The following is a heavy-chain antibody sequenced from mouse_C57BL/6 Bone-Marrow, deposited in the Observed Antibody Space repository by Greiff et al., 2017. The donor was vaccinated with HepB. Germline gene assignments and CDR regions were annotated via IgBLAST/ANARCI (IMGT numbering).Heavy chain of an antibody. J-gene: IGHJ3*01. CDR2: ISSGGSYT. Sequence: DVKLQESGGDLVKPGGSLKLSCAASGFTFSSYGMSWVRQTPDKRLEWVATISSGGSYTYYPDSVKGRFTISRDNAKNTLYLQMSSLKSEDTAMYYCARGRGTLFAYWGQGTLVTVSA. CDR3: ARGRGTLFAY. V-gene: IGHV5-6*02. CDR1: GFTFSSYG. D-gene: IGHD3-3*01.